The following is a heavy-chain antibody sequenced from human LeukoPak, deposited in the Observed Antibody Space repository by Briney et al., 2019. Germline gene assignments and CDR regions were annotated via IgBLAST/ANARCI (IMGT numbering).Heavy chain of an antibody. CDR2: IKQDGSEK. CDR1: GFTFSSYW. D-gene: IGHD3-10*01. V-gene: IGHV3-7*01. Sequence: GGSLRLSCAASGFTFSSYWMSWVRQAPGKGLEWVANIKQDGSEKYYVDSVKGRFTISRDNAKNSLYLQMNSLRAEDTAVYYCASVYGSGSYYNPDAFDIWGQGTKVTVSS. CDR3: ASVYGSGSYYNPDAFDI. J-gene: IGHJ3*02.